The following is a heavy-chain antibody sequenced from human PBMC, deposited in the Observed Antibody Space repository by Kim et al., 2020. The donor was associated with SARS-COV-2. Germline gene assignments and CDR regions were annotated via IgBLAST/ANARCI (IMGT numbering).Heavy chain of an antibody. Sequence: GGSLRLSCAASGFTVSSNYMSWVRQAPGKGLEWVSVIYSGGSTYYADSVKGRFTISRDNSKNTLYLQMNSLRAEDTAVYYCARETPSSYYDILTGYFRQYYFEDWGQGTLVTISS. CDR3: ARETPSSYYDILTGYFRQYYFED. D-gene: IGHD3-9*01. CDR2: IYSGGST. CDR1: GFTVSSNY. J-gene: IGHJ4*02. V-gene: IGHV3-66*01.